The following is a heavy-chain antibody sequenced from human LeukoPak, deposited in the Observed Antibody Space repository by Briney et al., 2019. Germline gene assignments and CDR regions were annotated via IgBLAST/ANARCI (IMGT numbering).Heavy chain of an antibody. CDR1: GYTFTGYY. Sequence: ASVKVSCKASGYTFTGYYIHWVRQAPGQGLEWMGWIGPNSGGTNYAQKFQGRVTMTRDTSISTAYMELSRLRSDDTAVYYCARGPPYDFWSGSIIGNWFDPWGQGTLVTVSS. CDR2: IGPNSGGT. V-gene: IGHV1-2*02. CDR3: ARGPPYDFWSGSIIGNWFDP. D-gene: IGHD3-3*01. J-gene: IGHJ5*02.